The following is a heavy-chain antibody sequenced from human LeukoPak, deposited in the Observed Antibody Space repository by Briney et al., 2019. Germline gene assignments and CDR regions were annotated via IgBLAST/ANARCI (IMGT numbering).Heavy chain of an antibody. CDR1: GFTFSSYG. D-gene: IGHD3-16*01. V-gene: IGHV3-30*02. CDR2: IRYDGSNK. CDR3: ARLMITDY. Sequence: GGSLRLSCAASGFTFSSYGMHWVRQAPGKGLEWVAFIRYDGSNKYYADSVKGRFTISRDNAKNSLYLQMNSLRAEDTAVYYCARLMITDYWGQGTLVTVSS. J-gene: IGHJ4*02.